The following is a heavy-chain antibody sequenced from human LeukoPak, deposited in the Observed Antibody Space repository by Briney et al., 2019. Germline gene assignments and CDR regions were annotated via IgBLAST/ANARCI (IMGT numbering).Heavy chain of an antibody. CDR1: GGSISSSNW. D-gene: IGHD3-22*01. Sequence: SGTLSLTCAVSGGSISSSNWRSGVRQPPGEGLEWIGEIYRSGSTNYTPYLKRRVTISVDKSKNQFSLKLSSVTAADTAMYYCASLVYDSSLDQYYFDFWGQGTLVTVSS. J-gene: IGHJ4*02. CDR3: ASLVYDSSLDQYYFDF. CDR2: IYRSGST. V-gene: IGHV4-4*02.